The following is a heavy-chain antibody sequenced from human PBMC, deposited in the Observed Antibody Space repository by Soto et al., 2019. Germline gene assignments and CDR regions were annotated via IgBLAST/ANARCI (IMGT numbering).Heavy chain of an antibody. D-gene: IGHD3-10*01. Sequence: QAQLVQSGAEVKKPGSSVKVSCKASGGPYNSFAISWVRQAPGQGLEWIGGIIPVFGTATYAQKFKGRVTITAEESTSTDYMELSSLTSEDTAVYYCARFLGGAGSYYDGQNYNYYNGMDVWGQGTTVTVSS. CDR3: ARFLGGAGSYYDGQNYNYYNGMDV. CDR1: GGPYNSFA. J-gene: IGHJ6*02. V-gene: IGHV1-69*01. CDR2: IIPVFGTA.